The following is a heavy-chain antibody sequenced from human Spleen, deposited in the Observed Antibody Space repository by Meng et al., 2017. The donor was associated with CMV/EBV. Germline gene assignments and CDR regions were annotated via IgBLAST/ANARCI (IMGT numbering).Heavy chain of an antibody. CDR3: ARHYSSGSYSMGYYFDY. D-gene: IGHD1-26*01. J-gene: IGHJ4*02. CDR1: SISSSSYY. CDR2: IYYSGST. V-gene: IGHV4-39*01. Sequence: SISSSSYYWGWVRQPPGKGLEWIGSIYYSGSTYYNPSLKSRVTISVDTSKNQFSLKLSSVTAADTAVYYCARHYSSGSYSMGYYFDYWGQGTLVTVSS.